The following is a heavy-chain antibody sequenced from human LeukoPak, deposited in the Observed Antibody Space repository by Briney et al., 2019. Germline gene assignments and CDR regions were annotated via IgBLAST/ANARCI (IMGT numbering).Heavy chain of an antibody. V-gene: IGHV3-21*01. Sequence: GGSLRLSCAASGFTFSDYTMNWVRLAPGKGLEWVSSISGSSNYIYYADSVKGRFTISRGNAKNSLYLQMNSLRAEDTAVYYCARLRYYGMDVWGQGTTVTVSS. CDR1: GFTFSDYT. CDR2: ISGSSNYI. CDR3: ARLRYYGMDV. J-gene: IGHJ6*02.